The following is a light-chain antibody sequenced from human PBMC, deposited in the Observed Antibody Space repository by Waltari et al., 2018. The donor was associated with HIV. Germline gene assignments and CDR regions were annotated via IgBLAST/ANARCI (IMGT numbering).Light chain of an antibody. J-gene: IGLJ2*01. V-gene: IGLV6-57*04. CDR1: SGSIASNY. CDR3: QSYDLDSRVI. CDR2: SHY. Sequence: NFMLTQPHSVSESPGKTVTISCTRSSGSIASNYVQWYQQRPGSAPTTLIDSHYERLSGVPGRFSGSIDSSSNSASLTIFGLEPEDEADYYCQSYDLDSRVILGGGTRLTVL.